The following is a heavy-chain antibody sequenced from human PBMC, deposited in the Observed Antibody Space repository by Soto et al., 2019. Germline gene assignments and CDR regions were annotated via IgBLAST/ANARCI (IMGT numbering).Heavy chain of an antibody. J-gene: IGHJ4*02. CDR3: ARHSGYDYVFDY. CDR1: GCTFTGYY. CDR2: INPNNGDT. Sequence: QVPLVQSGAEVKKPGASVKVSCKASGCTFTGYYIHWVRQAPGQRLEWMGWINPNNGDTHYAQNFQGRVTVTRDTSTSTAYMDLKSLTFDDTAVYYCARHSGYDYVFDYWGQGALVTVSS. V-gene: IGHV1-2*02. D-gene: IGHD5-12*01.